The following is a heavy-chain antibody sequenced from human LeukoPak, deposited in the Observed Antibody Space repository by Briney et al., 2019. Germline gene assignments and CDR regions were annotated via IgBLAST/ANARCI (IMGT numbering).Heavy chain of an antibody. V-gene: IGHV3-23*01. CDR1: GFTFSSNY. D-gene: IGHD3-22*01. Sequence: GGSLRLSCAASGFTFSSNYMSWVRQAPGKGLEWVSAISGSGGSTYYADSVKGRFTISRDNSKNTLYLQMNSLRAEDTAVYYCAKWLSQYYFDYWGQGTLVTVSS. CDR3: AKWLSQYYFDY. CDR2: ISGSGGST. J-gene: IGHJ4*02.